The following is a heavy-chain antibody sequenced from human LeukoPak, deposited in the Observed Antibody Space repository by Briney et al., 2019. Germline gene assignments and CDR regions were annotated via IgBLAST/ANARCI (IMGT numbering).Heavy chain of an antibody. V-gene: IGHV5-51*01. CDR1: GYTFTSYW. D-gene: IGHD1-26*01. CDR3: ARRGRGSINFCFDS. J-gene: IGHJ4*02. Sequence: KVSCKASGYTFTSYWIGWVRQMPGKGLEWMGIIYPGDSDTRYSPSFQGQVTISADKSISTAYLQWSSLKASDTAMYYCARRGRGSINFCFDSWGQGTLVTVSS. CDR2: IYPGDSDT.